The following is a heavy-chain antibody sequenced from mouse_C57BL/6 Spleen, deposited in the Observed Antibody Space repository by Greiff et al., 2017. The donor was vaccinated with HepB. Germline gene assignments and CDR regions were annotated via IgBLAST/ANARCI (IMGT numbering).Heavy chain of an antibody. CDR3: ARGYYGSSYDAMDY. CDR1: GYTFTDYY. V-gene: IGHV1-84*01. Sequence: LMESGPELVKPGASVKISCKASGYTFTDYYINWVKQRPGQGLEWIGWIYPGSGNTKYNEKFKGKATLTVDTSSSTAYMQLSSLTSEDSAVYFCARGYYGSSYDAMDYWGQGTSVTVSS. D-gene: IGHD1-1*01. J-gene: IGHJ4*01. CDR2: IYPGSGNT.